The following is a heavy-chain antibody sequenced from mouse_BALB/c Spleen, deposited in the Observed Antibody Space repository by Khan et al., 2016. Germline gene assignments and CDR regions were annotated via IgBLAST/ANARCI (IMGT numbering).Heavy chain of an antibody. D-gene: IGHD2-2*01. V-gene: IGHV7-3*02. CDR2: IRNKANGYTT. Sequence: EVELVESGGGLVQPGGSLRLSCATSGFTFTDYYMSWVRQPPGKALEWLGVIRNKANGYTTEYSASVKGRFTISRDNSQSILSLQMNTLRAEDSATYYCARDLEGYDDAMDCWGQGTSVTVSS. CDR3: ARDLEGYDDAMDC. J-gene: IGHJ4*01. CDR1: GFTFTDYY.